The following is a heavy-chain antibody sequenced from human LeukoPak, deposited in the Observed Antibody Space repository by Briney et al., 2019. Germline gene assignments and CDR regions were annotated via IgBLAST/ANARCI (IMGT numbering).Heavy chain of an antibody. CDR2: IYYSGST. V-gene: IGHV4-31*03. CDR1: GGSISSGGYY. CDR3: ARANSGGYCAFDY. D-gene: IGHD1-26*01. Sequence: SETLSLTCTVSGGSISSGGYYWSWIRQHPGKGLEWIGYIYYSGSTYYNPSLKSRVTISVDTSKNQFSLKLSSVTAADTAVYYCARANSGGYCAFDYWGQGTLVTVSS. J-gene: IGHJ4*02.